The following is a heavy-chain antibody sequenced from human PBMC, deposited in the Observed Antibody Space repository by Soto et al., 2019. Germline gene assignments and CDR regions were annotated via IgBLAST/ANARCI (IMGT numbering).Heavy chain of an antibody. V-gene: IGHV4-31*03. CDR2: IYYSGST. Sequence: SETLSLTCTVSGGSISSGGYYWSWIRQHPGKGLEWIGYIYYSGSTYYNPSLKSRVTISVDTSKNQFSLKLSSVTAADTAVYYCARETNYYDSSGSYYGNWFDPWGQGTLVTVSS. J-gene: IGHJ5*02. CDR3: ARETNYYDSSGSYYGNWFDP. D-gene: IGHD3-22*01. CDR1: GGSISSGGYY.